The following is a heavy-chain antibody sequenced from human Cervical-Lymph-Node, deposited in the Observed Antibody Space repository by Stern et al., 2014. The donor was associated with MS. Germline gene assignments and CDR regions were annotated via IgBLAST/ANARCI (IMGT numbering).Heavy chain of an antibody. CDR3: ARAMSTVTTYYYFYYGKDV. V-gene: IGHV3-30*04. CDR1: GFTFSSYA. Sequence: VQLLESGGGVVQPGRSLRLSCAASGFTFSSYAMHWVRQAPGQGLEWVAFISYDGSNKYYADSVRGRFTISRDNAKNTLYLEMNSLRAEDSAVYYCARAMSTVTTYYYFYYGKDVWGQGTTVTVSS. J-gene: IGHJ6*02. CDR2: ISYDGSNK. D-gene: IGHD4-17*01.